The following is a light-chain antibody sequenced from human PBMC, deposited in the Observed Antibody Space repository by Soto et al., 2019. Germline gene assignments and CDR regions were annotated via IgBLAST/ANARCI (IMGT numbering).Light chain of an antibody. CDR3: QTWGSDIHV. CDR1: SGHSTYA. V-gene: IGLV4-69*01. J-gene: IGLJ1*01. Sequence: QPVLTQSPSASASLGASVKLTCTLSSGHSTYAIAWHQQQPEKGPRYLMKVNSDGSHSKGDGIPDRFSGSSSGAERYLTISSLQSEDEAVYYCQTWGSDIHVFGPGTKVTVL. CDR2: VNSDGSH.